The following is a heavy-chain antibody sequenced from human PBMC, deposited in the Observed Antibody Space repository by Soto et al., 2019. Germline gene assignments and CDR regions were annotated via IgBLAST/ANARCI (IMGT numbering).Heavy chain of an antibody. D-gene: IGHD2-15*01. V-gene: IGHV3-23*01. J-gene: IGHJ5*02. CDR3: AKALEVVGNWFDP. CDR1: GFTFSSYA. CDR2: ISGSGGST. Sequence: GGSLRLSCAASGFTFSSYAMSWVRQAPGKGLEWVSAISGSGGSTYYADSVKGRFTISRDNSKNTLYLQMNSLRAEDTVFYYCAKALEVVGNWFDPWGQGTLVTVSS.